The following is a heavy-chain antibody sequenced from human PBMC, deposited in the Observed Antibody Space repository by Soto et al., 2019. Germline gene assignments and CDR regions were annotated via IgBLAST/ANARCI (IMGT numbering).Heavy chain of an antibody. J-gene: IGHJ6*02. CDR2: IYYSGST. CDR1: GGSISSYY. V-gene: IGHV4-59*01. D-gene: IGHD3-10*01. CDR3: ARVNYYGSGTTTYYYYYGMDV. Sequence: SETLSLTCTVSGGSISSYYWSWIRQPPGKGLEWIGYIYYSGSTNYNPSLKSRVTISVDTSKNQFSLKLSSVTAADTAVYYCARVNYYGSGTTTYYYYYGMDVWGQGTTVTVS.